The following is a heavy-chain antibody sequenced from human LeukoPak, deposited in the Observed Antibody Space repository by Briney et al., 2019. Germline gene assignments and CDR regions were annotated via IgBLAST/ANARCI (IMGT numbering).Heavy chain of an antibody. CDR1: GDSVSSNSVT. V-gene: IGHV6-1*01. CDR2: TYYRSTRHN. CDR3: ARRLTQYDCFDP. Sequence: SQTLSLTCAISGDSVSSNSVTWNWIRQSPSRGLEWLGRTYYRSTRHNDYAVSVRGRITVNPDTSKNQFSLPLNSVTPEDTAVYYCARRLTQYDCFDPWGQGILVTVSS. D-gene: IGHD2-2*01. J-gene: IGHJ5*02.